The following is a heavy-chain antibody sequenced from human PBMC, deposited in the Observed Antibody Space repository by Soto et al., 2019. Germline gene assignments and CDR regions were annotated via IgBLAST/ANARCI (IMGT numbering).Heavy chain of an antibody. CDR3: ARTGAAAATGYFDY. Sequence: PGGSLRLSCAASGFTVSNNYMSWVRQAPGKGLEWVSVIYSGGSTYYADSVKGRFTISRDNSKNTLYLQMNSLRAEDTAVYYCARTGAAAATGYFDYWGQGTLVTVSS. CDR2: IYSGGST. J-gene: IGHJ4*02. V-gene: IGHV3-53*01. D-gene: IGHD6-13*01. CDR1: GFTVSNNY.